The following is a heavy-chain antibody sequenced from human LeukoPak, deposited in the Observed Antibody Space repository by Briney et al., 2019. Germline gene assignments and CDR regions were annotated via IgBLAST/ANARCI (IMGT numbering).Heavy chain of an antibody. CDR1: GGSISSSTYC. CDR2: MSYSGST. V-gene: IGHV4-39*07. CDR3: AKSNGYGLVDI. D-gene: IGHD3-10*01. Sequence: SETLSLICTVSGGSISSSTYCWGWIRQPPGKGLEWIGSMSYSGSTYYNPSLSLKSRVTISLDTSRNQFSLKLNSVTAADTAVYYCAKSNGYGLVDIWGQGTMVTVSS. J-gene: IGHJ3*02.